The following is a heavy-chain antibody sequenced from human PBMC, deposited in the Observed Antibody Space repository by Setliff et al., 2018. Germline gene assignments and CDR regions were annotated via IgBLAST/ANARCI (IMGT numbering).Heavy chain of an antibody. D-gene: IGHD1-26*01. V-gene: IGHV1-58*01. CDR1: GFTFTSSA. Sequence: SVKVSCKASGFTFTSSAVQWVRQARGQRLEWIGWIVVGSGNTNYAQKFQERVTITRDMSTSTAYMELSSLRSEDTAVYYCAAKTLGAQRGSDYWGQGTTVTVSS. J-gene: IGHJ4*03. CDR2: IVVGSGNT. CDR3: AAKTLGAQRGSDY.